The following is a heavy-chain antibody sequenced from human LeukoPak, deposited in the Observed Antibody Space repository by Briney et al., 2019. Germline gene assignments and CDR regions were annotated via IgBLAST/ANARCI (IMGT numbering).Heavy chain of an antibody. CDR2: MNPNSGNT. J-gene: IGHJ4*02. Sequence: ASVKVSCKASGYTFTSYDINWVRQATGQGLEWMGWMNPNSGNTGYAQKFQGRVTMTRNTSISTAYMELSSLRSDDTAVYYCARGFLTSIAAAGTLDYWGQGTLVTVSS. CDR3: ARGFLTSIAAAGTLDY. CDR1: GYTFTSYD. V-gene: IGHV1-8*01. D-gene: IGHD6-13*01.